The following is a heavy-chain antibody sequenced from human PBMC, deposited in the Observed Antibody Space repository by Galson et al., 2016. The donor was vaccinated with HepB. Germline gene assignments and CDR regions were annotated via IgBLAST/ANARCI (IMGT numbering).Heavy chain of an antibody. D-gene: IGHD3-9*01. Sequence: SLRLSCAASGFTFNTYSINWVRQAPGKGLEWVSSISSNSSYIYYGDSVKGRFTVSRDNAKNSLYLQLSSLRADDTAVYYCARDGGVLTGSEYYYYMDVWGKGTTVTVSS. V-gene: IGHV3-21*01. CDR1: GFTFNTYS. CDR2: ISSNSSYI. CDR3: ARDGGVLTGSEYYYYMDV. J-gene: IGHJ6*03.